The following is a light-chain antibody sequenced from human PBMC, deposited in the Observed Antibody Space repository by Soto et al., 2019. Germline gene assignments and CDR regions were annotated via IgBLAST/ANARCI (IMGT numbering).Light chain of an antibody. V-gene: IGKV1-39*01. Sequence: DIQMTQSPSSPSASVGDRVTITCRASQTISTYLNWYQQKPGKAPKLLIYAASSLESGVPSRFSGSGSGTDFTLTISSLQPEDSATYYCQQSYSIPVTFGQGTKVDIK. CDR1: QTISTY. CDR2: AAS. J-gene: IGKJ2*01. CDR3: QQSYSIPVT.